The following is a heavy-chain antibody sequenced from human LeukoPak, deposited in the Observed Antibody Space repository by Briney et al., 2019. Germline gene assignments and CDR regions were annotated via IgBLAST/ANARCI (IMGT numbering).Heavy chain of an antibody. Sequence: PSETLSLTCAVSGGSISSSNWWSWVRQPPGKGLEWIGEIYHSGSTNYNPSLKSRVTISVDKSKNQFSLKLSSVTAADTAVYYCARGLGAVTSPIDYWGQGTLVTVSS. D-gene: IGHD4-17*01. CDR1: GGSISSSNW. V-gene: IGHV4-4*02. CDR3: ARGLGAVTSPIDY. J-gene: IGHJ4*02. CDR2: IYHSGST.